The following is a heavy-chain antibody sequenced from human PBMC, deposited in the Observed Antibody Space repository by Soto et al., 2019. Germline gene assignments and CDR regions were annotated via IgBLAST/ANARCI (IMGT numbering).Heavy chain of an antibody. D-gene: IGHD3-10*01. CDR1: GFTISSYS. CDR2: RCYDGSNK. CDR3: ARDRPTYYYGSGRPLAH. Sequence: PGGSLRLSCAETGFTISSYSLTRLRQAPDKAQEWVAVRCYDGSNKYYADSLKGRFTISRDNSKNTLYLQMNSLRAEDTAVYYCARDRPTYYYGSGRPLAHWGQGALVTV. J-gene: IGHJ4*02. V-gene: IGHV3-33*01.